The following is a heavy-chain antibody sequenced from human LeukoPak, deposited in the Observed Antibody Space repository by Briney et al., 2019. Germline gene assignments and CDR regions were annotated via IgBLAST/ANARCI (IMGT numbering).Heavy chain of an antibody. CDR3: ARGAHYDVLTGYTKGSWFDP. D-gene: IGHD3-9*01. J-gene: IGHJ5*02. V-gene: IGHV4-39*07. Sequence: SETLSLTCTVSGDSISSSNYYWGWLRQPPGKGLEWIGSISYSGNINYNPSLRSRLTMSLDTSKNQFSLELRSVTAADTAVYYCARGAHYDVLTGYTKGSWFDPWGQGTLVTVSS. CDR2: ISYSGNI. CDR1: GDSISSSNYY.